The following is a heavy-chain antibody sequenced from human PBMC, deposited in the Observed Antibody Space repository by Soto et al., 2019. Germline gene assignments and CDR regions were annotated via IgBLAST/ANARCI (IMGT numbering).Heavy chain of an antibody. CDR2: ISGSGGST. V-gene: IGHV3-23*01. D-gene: IGHD3-3*01. CDR3: AKDDYDFWSGSIYYYYMDV. J-gene: IGHJ6*03. CDR1: GLTFSSYA. Sequence: PGGPLRLSCTASGLTFSSYAMSWARQAPGKGLEWVSAISGSGGSTYYADSVKGRFTISRDNSKNTLYLQMNSLRAEDTAVYYCAKDDYDFWSGSIYYYYMDVWGKGTTVTVSS.